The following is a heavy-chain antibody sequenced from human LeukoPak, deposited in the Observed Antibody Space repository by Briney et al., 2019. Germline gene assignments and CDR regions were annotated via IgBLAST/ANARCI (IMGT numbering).Heavy chain of an antibody. Sequence: ASVKVSCKASGYTFTSYYMHWVRQAPGQGLEWMGIINPSGGSTSYAQKFKGRVTMTRDTSTSTVYMELSSLRSEDTAVYYCARDPVPADSGWYLHFDYWGQGTLVTVSS. J-gene: IGHJ4*02. V-gene: IGHV1-46*01. CDR3: ARDPVPADSGWYLHFDY. D-gene: IGHD6-19*01. CDR2: INPSGGST. CDR1: GYTFTSYY.